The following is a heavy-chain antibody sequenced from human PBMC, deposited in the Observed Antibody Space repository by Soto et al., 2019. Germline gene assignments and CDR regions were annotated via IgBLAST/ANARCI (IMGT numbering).Heavy chain of an antibody. CDR2: TYCSGST. CDR1: GRSISSGGYY. CDR3: ARDSNSGSN. D-gene: IGHD5-12*01. J-gene: IGHJ4*01. V-gene: IGHV4-31*02. Sequence: XQTLSPAVPVCGRSISSGGYYWSCIRQHPGKGLEWIGYTYCSGSTYYNPSLKSRVTISVDTSKNQFSLKLSAVTAADTAVYDRARDSNSGSNSVHGTLVT.